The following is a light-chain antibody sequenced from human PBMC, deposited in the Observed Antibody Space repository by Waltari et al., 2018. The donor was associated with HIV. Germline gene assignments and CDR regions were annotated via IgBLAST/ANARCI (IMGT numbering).Light chain of an antibody. CDR1: SPNIENNY. V-gene: IGLV1-51*02. J-gene: IGLJ3*02. Sequence: QSVLTQPPSVSAAPGQRVTISCAGNSPNIENNYVFWYQHLPGTAPKLLIYEKNQRPSGIPDRFSGAKAGASATLAITGLQTGDEADYYCGTWDSSLSVVVFGGGTKVTAL. CDR2: EKN. CDR3: GTWDSSLSVVV.